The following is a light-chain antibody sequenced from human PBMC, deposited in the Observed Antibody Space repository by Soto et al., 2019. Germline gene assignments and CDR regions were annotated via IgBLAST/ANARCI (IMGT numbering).Light chain of an antibody. CDR1: SSNIGAGYD. CDR2: DNS. V-gene: IGLV1-40*01. J-gene: IGLJ3*02. Sequence: QSVLTQPPSVSGAPGQRVTISCTGNSSNIGAGYDVHWYQRLPGTAPKLLIYDNSNRPSGVPDRFSGSRSGTSVSLAITGLQAEDEAYYYCQSYDSSLSVVFGGGTKLTVL. CDR3: QSYDSSLSVV.